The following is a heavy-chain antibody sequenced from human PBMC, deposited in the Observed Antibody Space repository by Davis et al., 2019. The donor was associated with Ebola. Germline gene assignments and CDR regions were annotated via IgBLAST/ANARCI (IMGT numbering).Heavy chain of an antibody. CDR2: ISYDGSNK. CDR1: GFTFSSYA. CDR3: VTTQY. J-gene: IGHJ4*02. Sequence: GESLKISCAASGFTFSSYAMHWVRQAPGKGLEWVAVISYDGSNKYYADSVKGRFTISRDNSKNTLYLQMNSLRAEDTAVYFAVTTQYWGQGTLVTVSS. D-gene: IGHD5-18*01. V-gene: IGHV3-30-3*01.